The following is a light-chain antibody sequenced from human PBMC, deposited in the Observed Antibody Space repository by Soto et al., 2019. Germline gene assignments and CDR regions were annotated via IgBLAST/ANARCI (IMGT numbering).Light chain of an antibody. CDR1: QSISSW. CDR2: KAS. Sequence: DIQMTQSPSTLSASVGDRVTITCRASQSISSWLAWYQQKPGKAPKLLIYKASSLESGVRSRFSGSRCGREFTLTISSLQPDDFATYYCQQYNSYPWTFGQGTKVEIK. J-gene: IGKJ1*01. V-gene: IGKV1-5*03. CDR3: QQYNSYPWT.